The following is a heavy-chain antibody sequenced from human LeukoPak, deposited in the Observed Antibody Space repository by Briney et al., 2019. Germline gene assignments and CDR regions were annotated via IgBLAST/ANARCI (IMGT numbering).Heavy chain of an antibody. CDR3: ARTGTLRAYYYYYYMDV. D-gene: IGHD1-1*01. CDR2: ISYDGSNK. J-gene: IGHJ6*03. CDR1: GFTFSSYG. V-gene: IGHV3-30*03. Sequence: GGSLRLSCAASGFTFSSYGMHWVRQAPGKGLEWVAVISYDGSNKYYADSVKGRFTISRDNSKNTLYLQMNSLRAEDTAVYYCARTGTLRAYYYYYYMDVWGKGTTVTVSS.